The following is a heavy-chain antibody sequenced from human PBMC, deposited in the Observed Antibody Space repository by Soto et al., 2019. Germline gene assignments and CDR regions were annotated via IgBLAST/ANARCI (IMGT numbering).Heavy chain of an antibody. D-gene: IGHD1-26*01. CDR1: GFNFDDYA. J-gene: IGHJ3*02. CDR3: VIVVGLAAFDI. CDR2: IGNSNNI. V-gene: IGHV3-48*01. Sequence: GGSLRLSCAASGFNFDDYAMSWVRQAPGKGLEWVSYIGNSNNIYDADSVKGRFTISRDNVKNSLYLQMNGLRAEDTAVYYCVIVVGLAAFDIWGQGTMVTVSS.